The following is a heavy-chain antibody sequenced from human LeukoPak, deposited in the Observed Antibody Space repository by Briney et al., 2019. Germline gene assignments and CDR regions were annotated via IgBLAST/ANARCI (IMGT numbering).Heavy chain of an antibody. CDR1: GGSIRSYY. V-gene: IGHV4-59*01. CDR2: IYYNGST. D-gene: IGHD3-10*01. CDR3: ARDRAAGSDWLDP. Sequence: PSETLSLTCTVSGGSIRSYYWSWIRQPPGKGLEWIGYIYYNGSTKYNQSLKSRVTISLDTSKNQFSLRLSSVTAADTAVYYCARDRAAGSDWLDPWGQGTLVTVSS. J-gene: IGHJ5*02.